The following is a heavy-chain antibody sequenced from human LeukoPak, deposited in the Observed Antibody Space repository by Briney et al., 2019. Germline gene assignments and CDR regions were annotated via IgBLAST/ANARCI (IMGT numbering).Heavy chain of an antibody. D-gene: IGHD3-16*01. CDR2: VANNERTI. V-gene: IGHV3-30*04. J-gene: IGHJ4*02. CDR3: ARAGDGDY. Sequence: GGSLRLSCVASGFTFTDHSMHWVRQAPGKGLEWVAVVANNERTIFYADSLKGRFTVSRDNSKNTVYLQMNSLRDEDTAVYYCARAGDGDYWGQGTLVTVSS. CDR1: GFTFTDHS.